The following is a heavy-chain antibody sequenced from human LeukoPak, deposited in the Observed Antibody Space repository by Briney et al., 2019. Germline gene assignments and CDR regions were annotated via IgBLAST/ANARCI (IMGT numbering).Heavy chain of an antibody. CDR2: ISGSGGST. CDR1: GFTFSSYE. Sequence: GGSLRLSCAASGFTFSSYEMNWVRQAPGKGLEWVSAISGSGGSTYYADSVKGRFTISRDNSKNTLYLQMNSLRAEDTAVYYCAKDQGSDQIAVAGHWGQGTLVTVSS. D-gene: IGHD6-19*01. CDR3: AKDQGSDQIAVAGH. J-gene: IGHJ4*02. V-gene: IGHV3-23*01.